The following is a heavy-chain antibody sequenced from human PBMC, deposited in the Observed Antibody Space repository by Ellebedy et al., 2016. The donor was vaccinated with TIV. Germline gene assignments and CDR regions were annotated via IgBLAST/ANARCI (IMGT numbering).Heavy chain of an antibody. V-gene: IGHV4-59*12. CDR3: ARDFEAAVDF. J-gene: IGHJ4*02. CDR2: IYHSGST. D-gene: IGHD2-15*01. CDR1: GGSISSYY. Sequence: SETLSLXCTVSGGSISSYYWSWIRQPPGKGLEWIGYIYHSGSTYYNPSLPSLKSRATISVDTSKNQFSLNLTSVTAADTAVYYCARDFEAAVDFWGQGTLVTVSS.